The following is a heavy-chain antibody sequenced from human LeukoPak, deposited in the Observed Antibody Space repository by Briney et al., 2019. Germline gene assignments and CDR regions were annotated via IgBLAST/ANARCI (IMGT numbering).Heavy chain of an antibody. Sequence: SQTLSPTCTVSGGSISSGSYYWSWIRQPAGKGLEWIGRIYTSGSTNYNPSLKSRVTISVDTSKNQFSLKLSSVTAADTAVYYCARDQSSGWTYYFDYWGQGTLVTVSS. CDR2: IYTSGST. D-gene: IGHD6-19*01. V-gene: IGHV4-61*02. CDR1: GGSISSGSYY. CDR3: ARDQSSGWTYYFDY. J-gene: IGHJ4*02.